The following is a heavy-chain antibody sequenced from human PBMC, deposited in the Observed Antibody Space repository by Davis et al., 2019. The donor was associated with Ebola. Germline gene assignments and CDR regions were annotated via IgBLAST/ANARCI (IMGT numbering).Heavy chain of an antibody. Sequence: PGGSLRLSCAASGFTSVPGLAFISYNMNWVRQAPGKGLEWLSSISGGSTYIHYADSVKGRFTISRDNAKGSLFLQMDSLRVEDTGVYYCARDRSFYYGMDVWGQGTTVTVSS. V-gene: IGHV3-21*06. CDR2: ISGGSTYI. D-gene: IGHD3-10*01. CDR1: GFTSVPGLAFISYN. CDR3: ARDRSFYYGMDV. J-gene: IGHJ6*02.